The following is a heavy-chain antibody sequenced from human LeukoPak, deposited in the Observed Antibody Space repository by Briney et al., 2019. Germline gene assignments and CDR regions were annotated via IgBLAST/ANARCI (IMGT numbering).Heavy chain of an antibody. CDR3: ARNYGDYENWFDP. D-gene: IGHD4-17*01. V-gene: IGHV4-59*08. CDR1: GGSISSYY. CDR2: IYYSGST. J-gene: IGHJ5*02. Sequence: SETLSLTCTVSGGSISSYYWSWIRQPPGKGLEWIGYIYYSGSTNYSPSLKSRVTISVDTSKNQFSLKLSSVTAADTAVYYCARNYGDYENWFDPWGQGTLVTVSS.